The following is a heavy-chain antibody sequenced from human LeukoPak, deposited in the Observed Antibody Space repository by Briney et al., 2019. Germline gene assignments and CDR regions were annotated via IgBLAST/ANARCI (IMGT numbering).Heavy chain of an antibody. CDR3: ARGGYYNFWTGLVDY. CDR2: IKHDDTEI. Sequence: GGSLRLSCAASGFDFNKYWLNWVRQAPGKGLEWVANIKHDDTEINYVDSVRGRFTVSRDNAKNSLYLQLTSLRHEDAAVYFCARGGYYNFWTGLVDYWGLGTRVTVSS. V-gene: IGHV3-7*01. J-gene: IGHJ4*02. D-gene: IGHD3/OR15-3a*01. CDR1: GFDFNKYW.